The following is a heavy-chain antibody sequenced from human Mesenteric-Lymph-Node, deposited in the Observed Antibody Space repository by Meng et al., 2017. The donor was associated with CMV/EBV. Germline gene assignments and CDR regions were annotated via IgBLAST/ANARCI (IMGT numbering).Heavy chain of an antibody. CDR2: IRYDGNNK. CDR3: AKGPLLGYFDY. J-gene: IGHJ4*02. V-gene: IGHV3-30*02. CDR1: GFTFSNYD. Sequence: GGSLKISCAASGFTFSNYDMNWVRQAPGKGLEWVAFIRYDGNNKYYADSVKGRFTISRDNSKNTLYLQMNSLRAEDTAVYYCAKGPLLGYFDYWGQGTLVTVSS. D-gene: IGHD3-16*01.